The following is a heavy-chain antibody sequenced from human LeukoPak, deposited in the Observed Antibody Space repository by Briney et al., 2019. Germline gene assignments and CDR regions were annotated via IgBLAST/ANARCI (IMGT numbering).Heavy chain of an antibody. CDR2: ICGNDCSR. CDR1: GFTFSTYA. Sequence: PGGSLRLSCAASGFTFSTYAMSWVRQAQGQGLEWVSAICGNDCSRYSAYSMKGPFTIPRDNSKNTLYLQMNSLRGEDTAVYYCAKGGSPSCYSSSGYWGQGTLVTVSS. V-gene: IGHV3-23*01. J-gene: IGHJ4*02. D-gene: IGHD2-2*01. CDR3: AKGGSPSCYSSSGY.